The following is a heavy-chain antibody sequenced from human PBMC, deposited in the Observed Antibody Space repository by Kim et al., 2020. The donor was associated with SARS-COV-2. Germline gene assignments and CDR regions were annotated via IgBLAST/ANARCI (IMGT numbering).Heavy chain of an antibody. V-gene: IGHV4-59*08. J-gene: IGHJ3*01. CDR1: SGSISGNY. CDR2: IHSSGST. D-gene: IGHD7-27*01. Sequence: SETLSLTCTVSSGSISGNYWSWIRQTPGKRLEWLGYIHSSGSTSYNPSLKSRVTISVDTSNNQFSLKLSSVTASDTAVYYCAKTGFAFEVWGQGTMLTVSP. CDR3: AKTGFAFEV.